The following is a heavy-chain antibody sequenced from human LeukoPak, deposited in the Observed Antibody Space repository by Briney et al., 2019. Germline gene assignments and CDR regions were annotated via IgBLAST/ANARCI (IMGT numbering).Heavy chain of an antibody. D-gene: IGHD2-2*01. CDR1: GFMFSNFA. CDR3: AKDQGQAVVPRRFDN. J-gene: IGHJ4*02. Sequence: GGSLRLSCAASGFMFSNFAMSWVRQAPGKGLEWVSTIYYSGGNTYSADSVKGRFTISRDNAKNALYLQMNSLRAEDTAVYYCAKDQGQAVVPRRFDNWGQGTLVTVSS. CDR2: IYYSGGNT. V-gene: IGHV3-23*01.